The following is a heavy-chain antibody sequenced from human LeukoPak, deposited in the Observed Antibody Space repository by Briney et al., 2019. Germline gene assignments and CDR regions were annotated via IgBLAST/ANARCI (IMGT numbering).Heavy chain of an antibody. V-gene: IGHV4-38-2*02. Sequence: SETLSLTCTVSGYPISSGYYWGWIRQPPGKGLEWIGSIYHSGSTYYNPSLKSRVTISVDTSKNQFSLKLSSVTAADTAVYYCARVIVVPRDWGQGTLVTVSS. J-gene: IGHJ4*02. D-gene: IGHD2-21*01. CDR1: GYPISSGYY. CDR3: ARVIVVPRD. CDR2: IYHSGST.